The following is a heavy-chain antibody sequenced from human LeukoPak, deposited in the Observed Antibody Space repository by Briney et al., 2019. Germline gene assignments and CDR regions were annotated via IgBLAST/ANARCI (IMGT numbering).Heavy chain of an antibody. CDR2: IYYSGST. Sequence: SETLSLTCTVSGGSISSYYWSWIRQPPGKGLEWIGYIYYSGSTNYNPSLKSRVTISVDTSKNQFSLKLSSVTAADTAVYYCARGGSQRYSSGWYYYFDYWGQGTLVTVSS. V-gene: IGHV4-59*12. D-gene: IGHD6-19*01. CDR3: ARGGSQRYSSGWYYYFDY. J-gene: IGHJ4*02. CDR1: GGSISSYY.